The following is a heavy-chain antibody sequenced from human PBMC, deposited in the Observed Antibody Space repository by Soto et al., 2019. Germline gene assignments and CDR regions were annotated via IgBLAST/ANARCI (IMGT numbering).Heavy chain of an antibody. CDR3: AKGSFSAHQFLDH. J-gene: IGHJ4*02. CDR1: GFTFSNYG. Sequence: QVQLVESGGGVVQPGRSLRLSCAASGFTFSNYGMHWVRQAPGKGLEWVTTISSDGNDKYYAGSVKGRFTISRDNSATTLHLRTYGLRAEDTAVYYCAKGSFSAHQFLDHWGQATLVTVSS. CDR2: ISSDGNDK. V-gene: IGHV3-30*18. D-gene: IGHD3-10*01.